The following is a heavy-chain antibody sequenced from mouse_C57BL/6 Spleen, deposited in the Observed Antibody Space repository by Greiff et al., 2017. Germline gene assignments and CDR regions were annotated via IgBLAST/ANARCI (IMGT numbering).Heavy chain of an antibody. CDR3: ARSGYYYGSSYPDY. CDR1: GYTFTSYW. CDR2: IDPSDSET. V-gene: IGHV1-52*01. D-gene: IGHD1-1*01. J-gene: IGHJ2*01. Sequence: QVQLQQPGAELVRPGSSVKLSCKASGYTFTSYWMHWVKQRPIQGLEWIGNIDPSDSETHYNQKFKDKATLTVDKSSSTAYMQLSSLTSEDSAVYYCARSGYYYGSSYPDYWGQGTTLTVSS.